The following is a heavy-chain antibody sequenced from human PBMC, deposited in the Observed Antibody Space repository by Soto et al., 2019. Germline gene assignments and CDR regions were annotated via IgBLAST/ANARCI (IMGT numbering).Heavy chain of an antibody. CDR1: GFTFSSYA. CDR2: ISYDGSNK. V-gene: IGHV3-30-3*01. CDR3: ARGQPYYDSSGYYFAGDAFDI. Sequence: PGGSLRLSCAASGFTFSSYAMHWVRQAPGKGLEWVAVISYDGSNKYYADSVKGRFTISRDNSKNTLYLQMNSLRAEDTAVYYCARGQPYYDSSGYYFAGDAFDIWGQGTMVTVSS. J-gene: IGHJ3*02. D-gene: IGHD3-22*01.